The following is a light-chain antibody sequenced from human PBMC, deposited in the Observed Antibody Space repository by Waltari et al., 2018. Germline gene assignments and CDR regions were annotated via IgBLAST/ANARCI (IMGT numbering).Light chain of an antibody. CDR1: HDIGTY. Sequence: DIQMTQSPSSLSESGGARVTITCRARHDIGTYLNWYQHKPGKAPKLLIYSASTLQSGVPPRFSGSGSGTDYTLTIFDLQPEDFATYYCQQTYITPPHSFGQGTKLEI. CDR2: SAS. CDR3: QQTYITPPHS. J-gene: IGKJ2*03. V-gene: IGKV1-39*01.